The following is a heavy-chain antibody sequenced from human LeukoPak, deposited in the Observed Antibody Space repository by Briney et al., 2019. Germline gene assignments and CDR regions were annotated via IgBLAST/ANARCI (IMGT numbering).Heavy chain of an antibody. Sequence: PSETLSLTCTVSGGFISSYYWSWIRQPPGKGLEWIGYIYYSGSTNYNPSLKSRVTISVDTSKNQFSLKLSSVTAADTAVYYCAVSPYYYGSGSYSPFDPWGQGTLVTVSS. V-gene: IGHV4-59*01. CDR2: IYYSGST. J-gene: IGHJ5*02. D-gene: IGHD3-10*01. CDR3: AVSPYYYGSGSYSPFDP. CDR1: GGFISSYY.